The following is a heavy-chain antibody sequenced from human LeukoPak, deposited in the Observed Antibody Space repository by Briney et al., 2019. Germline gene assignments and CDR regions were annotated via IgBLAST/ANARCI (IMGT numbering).Heavy chain of an antibody. CDR3: ARDLSGGALGAFDI. CDR1: GYIFTAYY. D-gene: IGHD2-15*01. J-gene: IGHJ3*02. V-gene: IGHV1-2*02. CDR2: INPNSGGT. Sequence: ASAKVSFKASGYIFTAYYIHWLRQAPGQGLEWMGWINPNSGGTSFALNFQSRVTLTRDTSISTVYMELSRLRSDDTAVYYCARDLSGGALGAFDIWGQGTMVTVSS.